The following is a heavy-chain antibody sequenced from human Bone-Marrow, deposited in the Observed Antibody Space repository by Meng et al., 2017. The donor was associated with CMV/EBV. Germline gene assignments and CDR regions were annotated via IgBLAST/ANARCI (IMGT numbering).Heavy chain of an antibody. CDR2: IIPIFGTA. CDR1: GHILTRYA. Sequence: SVKVFCKASGHILTRYAMNWVRQAPGQGLEWMGGIIPIFGTANYAQKFQGRVTITTDESTSTAYMRLSSLRSEDTAVYYCARDPRFLGATNYYYYYGMDVWGQGTTVTVSS. V-gene: IGHV1-69*05. CDR3: ARDPRFLGATNYYYYYGMDV. D-gene: IGHD3-3*01. J-gene: IGHJ6*02.